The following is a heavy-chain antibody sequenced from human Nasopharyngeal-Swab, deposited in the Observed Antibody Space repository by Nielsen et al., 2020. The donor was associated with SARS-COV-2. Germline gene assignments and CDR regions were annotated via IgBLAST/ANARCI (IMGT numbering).Heavy chain of an antibody. CDR1: GFTFSSYW. Sequence: RGSLRLSCAASGFTFSSYWMSWVRQAPGKGLEWVANIKQDGSEKYYVDSVKGRFTISRDNAKNSLYLQMNSLRAGDTAVYYCARDFSRGTIFGVPDVWGQGTTVTVSS. CDR3: ARDFSRGTIFGVPDV. CDR2: IKQDGSEK. D-gene: IGHD3-3*01. V-gene: IGHV3-7*01. J-gene: IGHJ6*02.